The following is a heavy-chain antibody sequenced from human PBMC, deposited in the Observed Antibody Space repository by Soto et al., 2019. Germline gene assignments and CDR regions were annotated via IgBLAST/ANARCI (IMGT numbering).Heavy chain of an antibody. V-gene: IGHV2-5*02. CDR2: IYWDDGK. CDR1: GFSLRTSGVG. CDR3: ARLTTGGFDLDY. D-gene: IGHD4-17*01. J-gene: IGHJ4*02. Sequence: QITLKESGPTLVKPTQTLTLTCTFSGFSLRTSGVGVGWIRQPPGKALEWLALIYWDDGKRYSHSLKSRLTFTKDTSKNQVVLRLTNMYPVDPATYYSARLTTGGFDLDYWVLGTLVTVSS.